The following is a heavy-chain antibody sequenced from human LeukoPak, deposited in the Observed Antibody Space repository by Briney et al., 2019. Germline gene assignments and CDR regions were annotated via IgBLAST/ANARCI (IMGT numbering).Heavy chain of an antibody. CDR1: GFTFSSCS. J-gene: IGHJ4*02. V-gene: IGHV3-21*01. D-gene: IGHD3-10*01. CDR3: ARGPGTAWTPYYFDY. CDR2: ISSSSSYV. Sequence: GGSLRLSCAASGFTFSSCSMNWVRQAPGKGLEWVSSISSSSSYVYYADSVKGRFTISRDNAKNSLYLQMNSLRAEDTAVYYCARGPGTAWTPYYFDYWGQGTLVTVSS.